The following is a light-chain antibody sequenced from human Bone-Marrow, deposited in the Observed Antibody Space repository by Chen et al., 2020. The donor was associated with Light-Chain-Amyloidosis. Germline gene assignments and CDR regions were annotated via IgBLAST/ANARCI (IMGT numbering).Light chain of an antibody. J-gene: IGLJ1*01. Sequence: QSALTQPASVSGSPGQSITISCTGTSSDVGGDNHVSWYQQHPDKAPKLMIYEITNRPSWVTDRFSGSKSDNPASLTSSGLQTEDEADYFCSSYTITNTLVFGSGTRVTVL. V-gene: IGLV2-14*01. CDR1: SSDVGGDNH. CDR2: EIT. CDR3: SSYTITNTLV.